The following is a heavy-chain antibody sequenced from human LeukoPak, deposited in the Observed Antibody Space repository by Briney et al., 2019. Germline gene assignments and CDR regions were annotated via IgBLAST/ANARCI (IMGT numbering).Heavy chain of an antibody. CDR3: ARDPGTFDWYFDL. CDR2: IYNSGST. CDR1: GGSISSYF. Sequence: SETLSLTCTLSGGSISSYFWSWIRQPAGKGLEWIGRIYNSGSTTYNPSLKSRVTMSVDTSKSQFSLQLSSVTAADTAVYYCARDPGTFDWYFDLWGRGTLVTVSS. V-gene: IGHV4-4*07. D-gene: IGHD1-7*01. J-gene: IGHJ2*01.